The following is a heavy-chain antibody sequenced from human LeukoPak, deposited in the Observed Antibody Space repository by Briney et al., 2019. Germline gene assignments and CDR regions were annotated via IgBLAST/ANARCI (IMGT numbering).Heavy chain of an antibody. J-gene: IGHJ3*02. CDR1: GLTLSNYA. V-gene: IGHV3-21*01. CDR2: ISSSSSYI. CDR3: ARGRVVGATTPYDAFDI. D-gene: IGHD1-26*01. Sequence: GGSLRLSCAASGLTLSNYAMNWVRQAPGKGLEWVSSISSSSSYIYYADSVKGRFTISRDNAKNSLYLQMNSLRAEDTAVYYCARGRVVGATTPYDAFDIWGQGTMVTVSS.